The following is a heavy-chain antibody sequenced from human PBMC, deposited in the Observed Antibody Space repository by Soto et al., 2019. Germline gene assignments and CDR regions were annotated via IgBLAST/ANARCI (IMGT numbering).Heavy chain of an antibody. CDR1: GGNFNNYA. Sequence: QVQLVQSGAEVKKPGSSVKVSCKASGGNFNNYAISWVRQAPAQGLQWMGGIIPIIDTTHYAQKLQGRVTISADRGRTTVYMELTGLTADDSATYFCAREPSDRDGFSRWGHGTVVTVS. J-gene: IGHJ3*01. CDR2: IIPIIDTT. D-gene: IGHD3-10*01. CDR3: AREPSDRDGFSR. V-gene: IGHV1-69*06.